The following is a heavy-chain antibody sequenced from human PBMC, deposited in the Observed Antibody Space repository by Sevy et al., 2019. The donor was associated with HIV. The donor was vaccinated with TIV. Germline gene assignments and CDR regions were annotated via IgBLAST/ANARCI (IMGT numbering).Heavy chain of an antibody. Sequence: GRSLRLSCAASGFTFSSYAMSWVRQAPGKGLEWVSAISGSGGSTYYADSVKGRFTISRDNSKNTLYLQMNSLRAEDTAVYYCAKSPHDFWSGYYIVGLASFDYWGQGTLVTVSS. CDR3: AKSPHDFWSGYYIVGLASFDY. CDR1: GFTFSSYA. J-gene: IGHJ4*02. D-gene: IGHD3-3*01. V-gene: IGHV3-23*01. CDR2: ISGSGGST.